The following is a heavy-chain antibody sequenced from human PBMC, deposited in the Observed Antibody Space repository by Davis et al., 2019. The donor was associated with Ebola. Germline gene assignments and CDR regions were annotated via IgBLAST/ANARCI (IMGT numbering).Heavy chain of an antibody. V-gene: IGHV5-51*01. Sequence: GESLKISCKGSGYSFTSYWIGWVRQMPGKGLEWMGIIYPEDSDTRYSPSFQGQVTISADKSISTAYLQWSSLKASDTAMYYCVRCPTDNYWYFDLWGRGTLVTVSS. CDR3: VRCPTDNYWYFDL. J-gene: IGHJ2*01. CDR1: GYSFTSYW. CDR2: IYPEDSDT.